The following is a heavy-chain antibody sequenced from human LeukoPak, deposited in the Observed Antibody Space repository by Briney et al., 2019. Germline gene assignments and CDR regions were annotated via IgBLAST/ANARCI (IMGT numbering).Heavy chain of an antibody. Sequence: GASVKVSCKASGYTFTSYGISWVRQAPGQGLEWMGWISAYNGNTNYAQKFQGRVTITADKSTSTAYMELSSLRSEDTAVYYCARENYYGSGSYYPHYYYYGMDVWGQGTTVTVSS. V-gene: IGHV1-18*01. J-gene: IGHJ6*02. CDR2: ISAYNGNT. D-gene: IGHD3-10*01. CDR3: ARENYYGSGSYYPHYYYYGMDV. CDR1: GYTFTSYG.